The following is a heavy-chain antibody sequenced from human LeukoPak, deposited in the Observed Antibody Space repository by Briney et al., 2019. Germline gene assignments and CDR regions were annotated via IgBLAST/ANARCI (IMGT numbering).Heavy chain of an antibody. D-gene: IGHD5-12*01. CDR2: TSADNGNT. CDR3: ARDAWSGYVDLDS. Sequence: VASVKVSCKASGYTFTGYYMHWVRQAPGQGLEWMGWTSADNGNTRFAQKFQDRVTMTTDTSTTTAYMELMSLRSDDTAVYYCARDAWSGYVDLDSWGQGTLVTVSS. CDR1: GYTFTGYY. J-gene: IGHJ5*01. V-gene: IGHV1-18*04.